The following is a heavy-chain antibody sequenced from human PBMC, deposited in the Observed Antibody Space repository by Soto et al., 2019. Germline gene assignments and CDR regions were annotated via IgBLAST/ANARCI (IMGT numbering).Heavy chain of an antibody. CDR1: GSTFDDYA. J-gene: IGHJ4*02. Sequence: LRLSCAASGSTFDDYAMHWVRQAPGKGLEWVSGISWNSGSIGYADSVKGRFTISRDNAKNSLYLQMNSLRAEDTALYYCAKDSLDTKALDYWGQGTLVTVSS. CDR2: ISWNSGSI. V-gene: IGHV3-9*01. CDR3: AKDSLDTKALDY.